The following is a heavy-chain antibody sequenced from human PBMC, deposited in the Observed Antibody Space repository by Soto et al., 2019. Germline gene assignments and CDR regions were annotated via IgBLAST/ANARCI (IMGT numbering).Heavy chain of an antibody. CDR2: IYYSGST. J-gene: IGHJ4*02. D-gene: IGHD3-10*01. Sequence: SETLSLTCTVSGGSISSYYWSWIRQPPGKGLEWIGYIYYSGSTNYNPSLKSRVTISVDTSKNQFSLKLSSVTAADTAVYYCARARSVIMFDYWGQGTLVTVSS. V-gene: IGHV4-59*01. CDR1: GGSISSYY. CDR3: ARARSVIMFDY.